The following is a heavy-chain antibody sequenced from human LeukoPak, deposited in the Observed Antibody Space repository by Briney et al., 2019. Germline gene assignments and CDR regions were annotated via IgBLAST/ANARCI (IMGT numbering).Heavy chain of an antibody. Sequence: GGSLRLSCAASGFTFSTYRFNWVRQAPGKGLEWVSSISSGSSYIYYADSVKGRFTISRDNAKNSLYLQMNSLRAEDTAVYYCARRYCSSTSCTLDYWGQGTLVTVSS. CDR1: GFTFSTYR. J-gene: IGHJ4*02. CDR2: ISSGSSYI. V-gene: IGHV3-21*01. CDR3: ARRYCSSTSCTLDY. D-gene: IGHD2-2*01.